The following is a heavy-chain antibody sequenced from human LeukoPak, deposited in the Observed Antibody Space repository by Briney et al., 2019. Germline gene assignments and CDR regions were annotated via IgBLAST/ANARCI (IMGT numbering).Heavy chain of an antibody. Sequence: ASVKVSCKASGYTFTSSHMHWVRQAPGQGLEWMGRIKTSGGSTSSAQKFQGRVTMTRDTSTSTVFMGLSSLPSDNAAVYYCARDQDSYSSGWYGVDYWGQGTLVTVSS. V-gene: IGHV1-46*01. CDR3: ARDQDSYSSGWYGVDY. CDR2: IKTSGGST. D-gene: IGHD6-19*01. CDR1: GYTFTSSH. J-gene: IGHJ4*02.